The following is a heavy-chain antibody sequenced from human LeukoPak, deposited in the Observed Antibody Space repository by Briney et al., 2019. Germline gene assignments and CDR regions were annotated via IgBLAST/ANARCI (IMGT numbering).Heavy chain of an antibody. CDR1: GDSVSSNSAA. CDR2: TYYRSKWYN. D-gene: IGHD7-27*01. CDR3: ARDFHFQLGIHWFFDL. Sequence: SQTLSLTCAISGDSVSSNSAAWNWIRQSPSRGLEWLGRTYYRSKWYNDYAVSVKSRITINPDTSKNQFSLQLNSVTPEDTAVYYCARDFHFQLGIHWFFDLWGRGTLVTVSS. V-gene: IGHV6-1*01. J-gene: IGHJ2*01.